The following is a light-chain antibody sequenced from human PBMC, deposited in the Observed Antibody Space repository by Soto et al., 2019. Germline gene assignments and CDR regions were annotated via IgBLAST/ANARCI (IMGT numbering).Light chain of an antibody. J-gene: IGLJ3*02. CDR1: SSNIGAGYD. V-gene: IGLV1-40*01. Sequence: QSVLTQPPSVSAAPGQRVTISCTGSSSNIGAGYDVHWYQQLPGTAPKLLVSGDTNRPSGVPDRFSGSKSGTSASLAITGLRAEDEADYYCQSFDRSLSGWVFGGGTKRTVL. CDR2: GDT. CDR3: QSFDRSLSGWV.